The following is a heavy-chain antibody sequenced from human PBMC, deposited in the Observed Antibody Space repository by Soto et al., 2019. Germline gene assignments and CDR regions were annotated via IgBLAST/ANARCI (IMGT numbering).Heavy chain of an antibody. Sequence: ASVKVSCQASGYTFTGYYMHWVRQAPGQWLEWMGWINPNSDGTNYAQKCQGWVTMTRDTSISTAYMELSRLRSDDTALYFCARALEWELRNFDHWVQGTVV. D-gene: IGHD1-26*01. CDR3: ARALEWELRNFDH. CDR1: GYTFTGYY. CDR2: INPNSDGT. J-gene: IGHJ4*02. V-gene: IGHV1-2*04.